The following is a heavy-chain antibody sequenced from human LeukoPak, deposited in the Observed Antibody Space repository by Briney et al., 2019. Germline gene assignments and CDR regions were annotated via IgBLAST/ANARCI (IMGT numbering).Heavy chain of an antibody. CDR1: RYTFNRYG. J-gene: IGHJ4*02. CDR2: IWANNVDT. D-gene: IGHD2-15*01. Sequence: GFSEPVSCQPSRYTFNRYGISWVRQAPGHPLEWMGWIWANNVDTSYAQKFQGRVTMTTDTSPSPAYMVLGSLRSDDPAHYSCSRDLFHGHCAGLSCFFLDDWGQGCLVTVPS. V-gene: IGHV1-18*01. CDR3: SRDLFHGHCAGLSCFFLDD.